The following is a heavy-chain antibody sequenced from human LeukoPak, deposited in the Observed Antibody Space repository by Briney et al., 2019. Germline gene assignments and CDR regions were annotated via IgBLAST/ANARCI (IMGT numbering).Heavy chain of an antibody. CDR1: GFTFSNYA. J-gene: IGHJ4*02. CDR2: ISTNGGST. V-gene: IGHV3-64*01. D-gene: IGHD3-22*01. CDR3: ARGGYYDSSGSFDY. Sequence: GGSLRLSCAASGFTFSNYAMYWVRQAPGRGLEYVPAISTNGGSTDYANSVKGRFTISRDNSDNRVFLQMGTLRAEDMAVYYCARGGYYDSSGSFDYWGQGILVTVSS.